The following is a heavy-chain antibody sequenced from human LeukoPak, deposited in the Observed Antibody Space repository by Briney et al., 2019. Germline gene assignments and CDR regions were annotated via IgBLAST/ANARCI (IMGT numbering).Heavy chain of an antibody. CDR1: GGSISSYY. V-gene: IGHV4-59*01. Sequence: SETLSLTCTVSGGSISSYYWSWIRQPPGKGLEWIGYIYYSGSTNYNPSLKSRVTISVDTSKNQFSLKLSSVTAADTAVYYCARLSSTWSPRFDPWGQGTLVTVSS. CDR3: ARLSSTWSPRFDP. D-gene: IGHD6-13*01. CDR2: IYYSGST. J-gene: IGHJ5*02.